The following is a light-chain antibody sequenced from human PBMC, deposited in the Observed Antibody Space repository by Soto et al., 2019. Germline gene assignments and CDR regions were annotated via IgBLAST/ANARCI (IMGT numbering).Light chain of an antibody. Sequence: EIVLTQSPATLYLSPGERATLSCRASQSVSSYLAWYQHKPGQAPRLLISDASNRATGIPARFSGSGSGTDFTLTISNLEPEDFAVYYCQQRSNWLFTFGPGTKVHIK. CDR3: QQRSNWLFT. CDR2: DAS. CDR1: QSVSSY. J-gene: IGKJ3*01. V-gene: IGKV3-11*01.